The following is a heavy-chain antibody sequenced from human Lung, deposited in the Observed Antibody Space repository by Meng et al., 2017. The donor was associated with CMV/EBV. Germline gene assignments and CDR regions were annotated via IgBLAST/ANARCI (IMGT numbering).Heavy chain of an antibody. Sequence: QVGLVQSGSELKKPGDPGKVSCQAAGYTFTSSSMNWVRHAPGQGLEWMGWININTGNPTYAQGFTGRFVFSLDTSVSTAYLQIDSLKADDTAVYYCARGNGWRFDYWGQGTLVTVSS. CDR3: ARGNGWRFDY. J-gene: IGHJ4*02. CDR2: ININTGNP. V-gene: IGHV7-4-1*01. CDR1: GYTFTSSS. D-gene: IGHD6-19*01.